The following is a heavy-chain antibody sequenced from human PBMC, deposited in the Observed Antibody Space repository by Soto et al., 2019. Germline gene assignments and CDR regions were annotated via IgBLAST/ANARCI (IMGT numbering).Heavy chain of an antibody. D-gene: IGHD5-18*01. Sequence: GASVKVSCKASGGTFSSYAISWVRQAPGQGLEWMGGIIPIFGTANYAQKFQGRVTITADESTSTAYMELSSLRSEDTAVYYCARGRMSRYSYAPTYYGMDVWGQGTTVTSP. V-gene: IGHV1-69*13. CDR1: GGTFSSYA. J-gene: IGHJ6*02. CDR3: ARGRMSRYSYAPTYYGMDV. CDR2: IIPIFGTA.